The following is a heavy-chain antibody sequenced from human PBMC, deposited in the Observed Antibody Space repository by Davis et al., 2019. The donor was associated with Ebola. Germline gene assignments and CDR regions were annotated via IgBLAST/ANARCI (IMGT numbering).Heavy chain of an antibody. Sequence: MPGGSLRLSCAASGFTFTESYMSWIRQPPGKGLEWIGEINHSGSTNYIPSLKSRVTISVDTSKNQFSLKLSSVTAADTAVYYCATGGYSYGLDYWGQGTLVTVSS. CDR3: ATGGYSYGLDY. D-gene: IGHD5-18*01. J-gene: IGHJ4*02. CDR1: GFTFTESY. CDR2: INHSGST. V-gene: IGHV4-34*08.